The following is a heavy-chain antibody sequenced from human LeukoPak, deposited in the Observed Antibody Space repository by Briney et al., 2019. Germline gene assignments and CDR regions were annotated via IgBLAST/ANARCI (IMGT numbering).Heavy chain of an antibody. D-gene: IGHD6-19*01. CDR1: GFTFSTYA. CDR2: FTGGEGIT. J-gene: IGHJ4*02. CDR3: ANDMGRGWCYFDY. Sequence: GGSLRLSCAASGFTFSTYAMSWVRQAPGEGLEWVSTFTGGEGITHYADSVKGRFTISRDNSKNTLYLQMNSLRVEDTAVYYCANDMGRGWCYFDYWGQGTLVTVSS. V-gene: IGHV3-23*01.